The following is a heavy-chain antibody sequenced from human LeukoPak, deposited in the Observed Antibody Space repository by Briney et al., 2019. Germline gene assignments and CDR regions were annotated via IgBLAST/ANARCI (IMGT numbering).Heavy chain of an antibody. V-gene: IGHV4-39*01. CDR3: ASLAVAGYYYYGMDV. J-gene: IGHJ6*02. D-gene: IGHD6-19*01. CDR2: IYYSGST. Sequence: SETPSLTCTVSGGSISSSSYYWGWIRQPPGKGLEWIGSIYYSGSTYYNPSLKSRVTISVDTSKNQFSLKLSSVTAADTAVYYCASLAVAGYYYYGMDVWGQGTTVTVSS. CDR1: GGSISSSSYY.